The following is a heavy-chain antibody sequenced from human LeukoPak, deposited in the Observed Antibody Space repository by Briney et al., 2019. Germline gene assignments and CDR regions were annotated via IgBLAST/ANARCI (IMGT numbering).Heavy chain of an antibody. CDR3: ARVATGTYYFVDY. J-gene: IGHJ4*02. Sequence: PGRSLRLSCAASGFIVSSNGVGWVRQAAGKGMEWVAVITDEGRSKNYAESVEGRFTISINISRNTLYLQMDSLIAEDTALYHCARVATGTYYFVDYWGQGTLVTVSS. V-gene: IGHV3-30*19. D-gene: IGHD1-1*01. CDR1: GFIVSSNG. CDR2: ITDEGRSK.